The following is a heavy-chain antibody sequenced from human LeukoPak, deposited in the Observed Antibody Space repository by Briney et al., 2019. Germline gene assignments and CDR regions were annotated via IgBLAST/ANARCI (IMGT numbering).Heavy chain of an antibody. D-gene: IGHD2-15*01. V-gene: IGHV3-53*01. CDR2: IYSGGST. J-gene: IGHJ6*02. CDR1: GFTVSSNY. CDR3: ASRYCSGGSCYLVHYYYGMDV. Sequence: GGSLRLSCAASGFTVSSNYMSWVRQAPGKGLEWVSVIYSGGSTYYADSVKGRFTISRDNSKNTLYLQMNSLRAEDTAVYYCASRYCSGGSCYLVHYYYGMDVWGQGTRSPSP.